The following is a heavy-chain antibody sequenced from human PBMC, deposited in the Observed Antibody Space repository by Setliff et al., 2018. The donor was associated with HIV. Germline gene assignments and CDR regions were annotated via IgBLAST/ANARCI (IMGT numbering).Heavy chain of an antibody. D-gene: IGHD3-9*01. CDR1: GGSISSSSYY. Sequence: SETLSLTCTVSGGSISSSSYYWGWIRQPPGKGLEWIGSIYYSGSTYYNPSLKSRVTISVDTPKNQFSLKLSSVTAADTAVYYCARRGAYYDILTGYRSHYFDYWGQGTLVTVSS. J-gene: IGHJ4*02. V-gene: IGHV4-39*01. CDR3: ARRGAYYDILTGYRSHYFDY. CDR2: IYYSGST.